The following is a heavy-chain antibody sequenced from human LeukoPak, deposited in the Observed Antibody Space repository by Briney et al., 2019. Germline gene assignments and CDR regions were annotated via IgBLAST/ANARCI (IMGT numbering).Heavy chain of an antibody. V-gene: IGHV1-2*04. CDR3: ARSSGWYSDDYFDY. CDR2: INPNSGGT. CDR1: GYTFTGYY. D-gene: IGHD6-19*01. J-gene: IGHJ4*02. Sequence: ASVKVSCKASGYTFTGYYMHWVRQAPEQGLEWMGWINPNSGGTNYAQKFQGWVTMTRDTSISTAYMELSRLRSDDTAVYYCARSSGWYSDDYFDYWGQGTLVTVSS.